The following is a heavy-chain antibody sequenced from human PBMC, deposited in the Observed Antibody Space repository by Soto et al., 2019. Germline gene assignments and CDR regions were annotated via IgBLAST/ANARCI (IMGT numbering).Heavy chain of an antibody. CDR2: INAHSGGT. V-gene: IGHV1-2*02. D-gene: IGHD3-16*01. CDR3: AKDLTRTPAYWLDX. CDR1: GFSFTGYY. J-gene: IGHJ5*02. Sequence: ASVKVSCKASGFSFTGYYIHWLRQAPGQGLEWMGCINAHSGGTEYAQKFQGRVTLTRDTSIATAYLTLTSLTSDDTALYYCAKDLTRTPAYWLDXWGQGTQVTVSX.